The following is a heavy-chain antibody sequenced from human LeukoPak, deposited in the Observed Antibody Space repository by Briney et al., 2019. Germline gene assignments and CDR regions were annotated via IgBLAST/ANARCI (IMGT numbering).Heavy chain of an antibody. CDR1: GFTFSTYN. V-gene: IGHV3-21*01. CDR3: AKWGATMVRGVNYYYMDV. CDR2: ITSSSSYI. Sequence: GGSLRLSCAASGFTFSTYNMNWVRQAPGKGLEWVSSITSSSSYIYYANSVKGRFTISRDNSKNTLYLLMNSLRAEDTAVYYCAKWGATMVRGVNYYYMDVWGKGTTVTVSS. J-gene: IGHJ6*03. D-gene: IGHD3-10*01.